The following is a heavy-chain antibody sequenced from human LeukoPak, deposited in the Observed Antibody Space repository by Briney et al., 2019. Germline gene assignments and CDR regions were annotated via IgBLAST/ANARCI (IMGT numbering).Heavy chain of an antibody. J-gene: IGHJ4*02. CDR2: INPYNGDT. D-gene: IGHD6-19*01. CDR1: GYTFINYA. CDR3: ARGSSSDWPLEY. Sequence: GASVKVSCKASGYTFINYAIHWVRQAPGQRLEWMGWINPYNGDTEYSQKLQGRATITKDTSASTAYMNLSTLRYEDTAVYYCARGSSSDWPLEYWGRGILVTVSS. V-gene: IGHV1-3*01.